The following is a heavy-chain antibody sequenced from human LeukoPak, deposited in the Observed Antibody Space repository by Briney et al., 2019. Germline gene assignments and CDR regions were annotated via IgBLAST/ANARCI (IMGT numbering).Heavy chain of an antibody. CDR2: LYNSGSS. J-gene: IGHJ4*02. D-gene: IGHD3-16*01. CDR1: GGSISDYY. Sequence: SETLSLTCTVSGGSISDYYRGWIRQPPGKGLEWIGYLYNSGSSTYNPSLKSRVTISVDTSKEQFSLKVNSVTAADTAVYYCTRGAGWLIDYWGQGILVTVSS. V-gene: IGHV4-59*01. CDR3: TRGAGWLIDY.